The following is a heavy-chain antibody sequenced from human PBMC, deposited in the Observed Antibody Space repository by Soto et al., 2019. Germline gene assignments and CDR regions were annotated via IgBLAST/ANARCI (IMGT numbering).Heavy chain of an antibody. V-gene: IGHV4-59*01. CDR2: IYYSGST. CDR1: GGSISSYY. CDR3: ARDLSIWDYAHSFGY. Sequence: SETLSLTCTVSGGSISSYYWSWIRQPPGKGLEWIGYIYYSGSTNYNPSLKSRVTISVDTSKNQFSLKLSSVTAADTAVYYCARDLSIWDYAHSFGYWGQGTLVTVSS. J-gene: IGHJ4*02. D-gene: IGHD1-7*01.